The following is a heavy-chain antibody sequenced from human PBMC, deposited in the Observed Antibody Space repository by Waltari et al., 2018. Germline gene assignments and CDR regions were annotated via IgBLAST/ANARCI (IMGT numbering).Heavy chain of an antibody. CDR3: ARGLSYYVPG. J-gene: IGHJ3*01. D-gene: IGHD3-10*02. V-gene: IGHV4-34*01. CDR2: INHSGST. CDR1: GGSFSGYY. Sequence: QVQLQQWGAGLLKPSETLSLTCAVYGGSFSGYYWSWIRQPPGKGLEWIWEINHSGSTNYNPSLKRRVTISVDTSKNQFSLKLSSVTAADTAVYYCARGLSYYVPGWGQGTMVTVSS.